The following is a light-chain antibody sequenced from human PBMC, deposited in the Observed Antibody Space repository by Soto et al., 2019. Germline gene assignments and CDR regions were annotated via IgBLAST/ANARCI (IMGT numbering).Light chain of an antibody. J-gene: IGLJ1*01. V-gene: IGLV2-14*01. Sequence: QSALTQPASVSGSPGQSITISCTGTSSDVGGYNYVSWYQQYPGKAPKLMIYHVSNRPSGVSNRFSGSKSGNSASLTISGLPAEDEADYYCSSYTSTSTDVFGTGTQLTVL. CDR1: SSDVGGYNY. CDR3: SSYTSTSTDV. CDR2: HVS.